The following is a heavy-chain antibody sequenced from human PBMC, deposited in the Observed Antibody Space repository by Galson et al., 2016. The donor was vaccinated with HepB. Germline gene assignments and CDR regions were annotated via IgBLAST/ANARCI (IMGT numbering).Heavy chain of an antibody. D-gene: IGHD3-9*01. CDR1: GFSLSAIGVG. Sequence: PALVKPTQTLTLTCTFSGFSLSAIGVGVAWIRQPPGKALEWLAVVYWDDDKRYSPSLKSRLTITKDTSKNRVVLTMTNMDPVDTGTYYCAHRPAHYDILTGYNSVSAFHVWGQGTMVTVSS. CDR2: VYWDDDK. J-gene: IGHJ3*01. CDR3: AHRPAHYDILTGYNSVSAFHV. V-gene: IGHV2-5*02.